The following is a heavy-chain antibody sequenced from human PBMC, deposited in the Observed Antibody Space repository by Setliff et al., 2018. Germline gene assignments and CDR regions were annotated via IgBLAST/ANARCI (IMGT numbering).Heavy chain of an antibody. CDR3: VREGVDSRSSTDYRYYMDV. D-gene: IGHD3-22*01. CDR2: INPSGGLT. Sequence: ASVKVSCKAFGYTFAKYYMHWVRQAPGQGLEWMGIINPSGGLTRYAQKFQGRVTIITDESTSTAFMQLSSLRSEDTAVYYCVREGVDSRSSTDYRYYMDVWGKGTTVTVSS. V-gene: IGHV1-46*01. CDR1: GYTFAKYY. J-gene: IGHJ6*03.